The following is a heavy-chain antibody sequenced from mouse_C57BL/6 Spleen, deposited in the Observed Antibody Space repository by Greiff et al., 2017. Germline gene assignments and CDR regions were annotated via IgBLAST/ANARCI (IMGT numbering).Heavy chain of an antibody. CDR1: GFSFNTYA. CDR3: VRGLRDFDY. V-gene: IGHV10-1*01. J-gene: IGHJ2*01. CDR2: IRSKSNNYAT. Sequence: EVKLVESGGVLVQPKGSLKLSCAASGFSFNTYAMNWVRQAPGKGLEWVARIRSKSNNYATYYADSVKDRFTISRDDSESMLYLQMNNLKTEDTAMYYCVRGLRDFDYWGQGTTLTVSS. D-gene: IGHD2-4*01.